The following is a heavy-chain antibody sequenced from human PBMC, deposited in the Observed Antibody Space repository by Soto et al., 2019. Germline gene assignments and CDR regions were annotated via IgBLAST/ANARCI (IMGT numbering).Heavy chain of an antibody. CDR2: VYYAGST. V-gene: IGHV4-39*02. CDR3: ARRTNYGDYSFDY. J-gene: IGHJ4*02. D-gene: IGHD4-17*01. Sequence: SETLSLTCTVSGGSISTDSHYWGWIRQPPGKGLEWIGSVYYAGSTYKNPSLHSRVTISVDTSKNHFSLKLNSVTAADTAVFYCARRTNYGDYSFDYWGQGTLVTVSS. CDR1: GGSISTDSHY.